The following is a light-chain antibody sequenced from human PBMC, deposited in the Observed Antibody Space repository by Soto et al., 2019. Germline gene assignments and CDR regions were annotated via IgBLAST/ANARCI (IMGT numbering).Light chain of an antibody. J-gene: IGKJ5*01. CDR1: QSVSTF. V-gene: IGKV3-11*01. CDR3: QQRDNWPSIT. Sequence: EIMLTQSPATLSLSPGERATLSCRASQSVSTFLAWYQQKPGQAPRLLIYDASNRATGIPARFSGSGSGTDFTLTISSLEPEDFALYYCQQRDNWPSITFGQGTRLEMK. CDR2: DAS.